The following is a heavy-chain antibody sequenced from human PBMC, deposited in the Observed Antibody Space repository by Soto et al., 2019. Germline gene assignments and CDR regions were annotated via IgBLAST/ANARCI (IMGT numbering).Heavy chain of an antibody. CDR1: GFTFSSYG. Sequence: PGGSLRLSCAASGFTFSSYGMHWVRQAPGKGLEWVAVIWYDGSNKYYADSVKGRFTISRDNSKNTLYLQMNSLRAEDTAVYYCARGTYYGSGSYYMDYYYYGMDVWGQGTKVTVSS. CDR2: IWYDGSNK. J-gene: IGHJ6*02. CDR3: ARGTYYGSGSYYMDYYYYGMDV. D-gene: IGHD3-10*01. V-gene: IGHV3-33*01.